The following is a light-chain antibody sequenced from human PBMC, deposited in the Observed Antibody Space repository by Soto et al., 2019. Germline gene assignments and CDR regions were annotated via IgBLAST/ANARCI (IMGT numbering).Light chain of an antibody. J-gene: IGKJ5*01. V-gene: IGKV3-11*01. CDR2: DAS. Sequence: EIVLSQSPGTLSLSPGERATLFCRASQNVNNYLAWYQQKPGQAPRLLIYDASNRATGIPARFSGSGSGTDFTLNISSLEPEDFAVYYCQQRNNWPAISFGQGTRLENK. CDR1: QNVNNY. CDR3: QQRNNWPAIS.